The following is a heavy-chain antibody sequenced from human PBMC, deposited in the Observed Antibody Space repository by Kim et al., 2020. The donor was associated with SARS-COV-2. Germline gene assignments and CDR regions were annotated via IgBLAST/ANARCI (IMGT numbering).Heavy chain of an antibody. CDR3: TTDLGYCSGGSCYFHYFDY. D-gene: IGHD2-15*01. Sequence: GGSLRLSCAASGFTFSNAWMSWVRQAPGKGLEWVGRIKSKTDGGTTDYAAPVKGRFTISRDDSKNTLYLQMDSLKTEDTAVYYCTTDLGYCSGGSCYFHYFDYWAQVTLVTVSS. CDR2: IKSKTDGGTT. J-gene: IGHJ4*02. CDR1: GFTFSNAW. V-gene: IGHV3-15*01.